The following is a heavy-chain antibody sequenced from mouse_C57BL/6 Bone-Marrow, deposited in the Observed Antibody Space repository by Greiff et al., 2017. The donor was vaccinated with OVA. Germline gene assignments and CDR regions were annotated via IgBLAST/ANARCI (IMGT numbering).Heavy chain of an antibody. V-gene: IGHV14-4*01. CDR2: IDPENGDT. D-gene: IGHD2-4*01. Sequence: VQLQQSGAELVRPGASVKLSCTASGFNIKDDYMHWVKQRPEQGLEWIGWIDPENGDTEYASKFQGKATITADTSSNTAYLQLSSLTSEDTAVYYCTTGYYDLFAYWGQGTLVTVSA. CDR3: TTGYYDLFAY. CDR1: GFNIKDDY. J-gene: IGHJ3*01.